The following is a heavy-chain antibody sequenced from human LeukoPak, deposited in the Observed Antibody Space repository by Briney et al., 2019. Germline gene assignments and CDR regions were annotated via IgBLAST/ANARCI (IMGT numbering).Heavy chain of an antibody. J-gene: IGHJ6*03. CDR2: ISWDGGST. D-gene: IGHD6-19*01. V-gene: IGHV3-43D*03. CDR1: GFTFDDYA. CDR3: AKDGRHKQWLDSYYYYYYMDV. Sequence: GGSLRLSCAASGFTFDDYAMHWVRQAPGKGLEWVSLISWDGGSTYYADSVKGRFTISRDNSKNSLYLQMNSLRAEDTALYYCAKDGRHKQWLDSYYYYYYMDVWGKGTTVTVSS.